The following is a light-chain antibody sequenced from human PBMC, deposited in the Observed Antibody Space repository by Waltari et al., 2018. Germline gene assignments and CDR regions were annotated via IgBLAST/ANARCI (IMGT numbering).Light chain of an antibody. V-gene: IGLV1-40*01. CDR2: GSC. CDR3: QSYDTSLSVV. Sequence: QSVLTQPPSVSGAPGQRVTISCTGSGSNIGAGYDVHWYQQLPRAAPNLLIYGSCTRPLGVPDRFFGSTSGTSASLAITGLQAEDEADYYCQSYDTSLSVVFGGGTKLTVL. CDR1: GSNIGAGYD. J-gene: IGLJ3*02.